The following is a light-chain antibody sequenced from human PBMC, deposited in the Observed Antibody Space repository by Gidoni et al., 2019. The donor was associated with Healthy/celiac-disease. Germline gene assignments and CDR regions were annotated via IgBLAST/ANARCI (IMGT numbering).Light chain of an antibody. Sequence: QSVLTQPPSASGTPGQRVTISCSGSSSNIGSNTVNWYQQLPGTAPTLLIYSNNQRPSGVPDRFSGSKSGTSASLASSGLQSEDEADYYCAAWDDSLNGVVFGGGTKLTGL. V-gene: IGLV1-44*01. CDR3: AAWDDSLNGVV. CDR1: SSNIGSNT. CDR2: SNN. J-gene: IGLJ2*01.